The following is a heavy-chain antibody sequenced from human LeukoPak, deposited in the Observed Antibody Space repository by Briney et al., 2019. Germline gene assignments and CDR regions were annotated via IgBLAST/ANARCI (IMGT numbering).Heavy chain of an antibody. Sequence: SETLSLTCTVSGGSIGTYYWSWVRQSPGKGLEWIGYIYVTGNRYNPYLQSRVTISVDTSRSQFFLKMSSVTAADTAVYYCASREIAAAGQFDYWGQGTLVTVSS. V-gene: IGHV4-4*09. CDR3: ASREIAAAGQFDY. D-gene: IGHD6-13*01. CDR2: IYVTGN. CDR1: GGSIGTYY. J-gene: IGHJ4*02.